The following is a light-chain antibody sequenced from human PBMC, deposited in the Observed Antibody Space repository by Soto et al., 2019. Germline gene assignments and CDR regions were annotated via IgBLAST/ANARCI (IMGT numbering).Light chain of an antibody. CDR1: SGSLARNY. Sequence: NFMLTQPHSVSGSPGKTVTISCTGSSGSLARNYVQWYQQRPGSAPTVVIYEDNRRPSGVPDRFSGSIDSSSNSASLTISGLKTEDEADYHCQSYDLGAVVFGGGTKLTVL. CDR3: QSYDLGAVV. J-gene: IGLJ2*01. CDR2: EDN. V-gene: IGLV6-57*02.